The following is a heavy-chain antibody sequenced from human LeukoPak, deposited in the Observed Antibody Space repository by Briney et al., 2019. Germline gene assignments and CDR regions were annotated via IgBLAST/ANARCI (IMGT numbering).Heavy chain of an antibody. J-gene: IGHJ4*02. CDR2: IYPGDSDT. Sequence: GESLKISCKGSGCNFTSYWIGWVRQMPGKGLEWMGIIYPGDSDTRYSPSFQGQVTMSADKSISTAYLQWSSLKASDTAMYYCARRGSGSYYRDFFDYWGQGTLATVSS. CDR3: ARRGSGSYYRDFFDY. V-gene: IGHV5-51*01. D-gene: IGHD3-10*01. CDR1: GCNFTSYW.